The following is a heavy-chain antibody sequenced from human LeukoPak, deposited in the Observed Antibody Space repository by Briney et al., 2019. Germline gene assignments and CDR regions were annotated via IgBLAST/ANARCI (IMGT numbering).Heavy chain of an antibody. CDR1: GFTFSSYS. D-gene: IGHD3-3*01. V-gene: IGHV3-21*01. CDR2: ISSSSSYI. J-gene: IGHJ4*02. Sequence: GGSLRLPCAASGFTFSSYSMNWVRQAPGKGLEWVSSISSSSSYIYYADSVKGRFTISRDNAKNSLYLQMNSLRAEDTAVYYCATIFGVVRGVYWGQGTLVTVSS. CDR3: ATIFGVVRGVY.